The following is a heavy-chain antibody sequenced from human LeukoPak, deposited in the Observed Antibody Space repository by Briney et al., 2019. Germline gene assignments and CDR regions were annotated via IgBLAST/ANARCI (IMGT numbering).Heavy chain of an antibody. J-gene: IGHJ4*02. Sequence: GGSLRLSCAASGFTFSSYAMSWVRQAPGKGLEWVSSISSSSSYIYYADSVKGRFTISRDNAKNSLYLQMNSLRAEDTAVYYCASLDGDYVFDYWGQGTLVTVSS. CDR1: GFTFSSYA. D-gene: IGHD4-17*01. CDR3: ASLDGDYVFDY. CDR2: ISSSSSYI. V-gene: IGHV3-21*01.